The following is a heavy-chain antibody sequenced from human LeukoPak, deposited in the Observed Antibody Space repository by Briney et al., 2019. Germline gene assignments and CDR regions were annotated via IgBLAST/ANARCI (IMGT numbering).Heavy chain of an antibody. V-gene: IGHV1-46*01. J-gene: IGHJ4*02. CDR2: INPSDGTT. Sequence: ASVKVSCKSSGYTFTKSDYIHWVRQAPGQGLEWMGIINPSDGTTFYAQKFQGRVTLTRDTSTNTVFMELSSLRSDDTAVFYCARGPMDMDFDYWGQGSLVTVSS. CDR1: GYTFTKSDY. D-gene: IGHD3/OR15-3a*01. CDR3: ARGPMDMDFDY.